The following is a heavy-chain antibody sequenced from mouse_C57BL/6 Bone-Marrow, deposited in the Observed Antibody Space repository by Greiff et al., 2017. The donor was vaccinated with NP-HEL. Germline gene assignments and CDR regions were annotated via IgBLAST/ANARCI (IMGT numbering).Heavy chain of an antibody. J-gene: IGHJ4*01. CDR3: ARDVNYAMDY. CDR2: RRNKANDYTT. V-gene: IGHV7-1*01. CDR1: GFTFSDFY. Sequence: EVQGVESGGGLVQSGRSLRLSCATSGFTFSDFYMEWVRQAPGKGLEWIAARRNKANDYTTEYSASVKGRFIVSRDTSQSILYLQMNALRAEDTAIYYCARDVNYAMDYWGQGTSVTVSS.